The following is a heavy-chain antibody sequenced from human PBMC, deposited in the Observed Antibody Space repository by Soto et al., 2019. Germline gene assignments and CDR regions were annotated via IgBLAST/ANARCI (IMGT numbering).Heavy chain of an antibody. D-gene: IGHD3-3*01. J-gene: IGHJ4*02. Sequence: ASETLSLTCVVSDGSISTYDWWTWVRRPPGKGLEWIGKMFHSGGADYSPSLKSRVTISADSSKNHFSLRLTAVTAADTAVYYCATGNVDSMLEYWGQGTQVTVSS. CDR2: MFHSGGA. V-gene: IGHV4-4*02. CDR1: DGSISTYDW. CDR3: ATGNVDSMLEY.